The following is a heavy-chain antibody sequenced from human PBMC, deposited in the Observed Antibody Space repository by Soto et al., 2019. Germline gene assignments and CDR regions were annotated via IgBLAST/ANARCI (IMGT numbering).Heavy chain of an antibody. CDR2: IYHSGST. J-gene: IGHJ5*02. V-gene: IGHV4-30-4*01. Sequence: SETLSLTCTVSGGSISSGDYYWSWIRQPPGKGLEWIGYIYHSGSTYYNPSLKSRVTISVDTSKNQFSLKLGSVTAADTAVYYCARERPDGARLDPWSQGTLVTVSS. D-gene: IGHD6-6*01. CDR3: ARERPDGARLDP. CDR1: GGSISSGDYY.